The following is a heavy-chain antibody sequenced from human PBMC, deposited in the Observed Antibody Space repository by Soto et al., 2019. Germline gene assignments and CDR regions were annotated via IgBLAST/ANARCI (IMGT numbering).Heavy chain of an antibody. V-gene: IGHV3-48*02. D-gene: IGHD2-15*01. CDR1: AFTFSSYS. J-gene: IGHJ6*02. CDR2: INSDSSTT. CDR3: AREVDRWCSGGTCLIYAMDV. Sequence: EVQLVESGGGLVQPGGSLRLSCTASAFTFSSYSMNWVRQAPGKGLEWISYINSDSSTTYYVDSVKGRFTISRDSAKKSLYLQMNSLRDEDTAVYYCAREVDRWCSGGTCLIYAMDVWGQGTTVTVSS.